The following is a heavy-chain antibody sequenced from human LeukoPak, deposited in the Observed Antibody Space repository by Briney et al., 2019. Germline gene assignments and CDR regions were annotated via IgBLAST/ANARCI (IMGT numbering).Heavy chain of an antibody. CDR1: GYTFTGYY. CDR3: ARTTYCSSTSCRKGFDY. Sequence: GASVKVSCKASGYTFTGYYMLWVRQAPGQGLKWMGWINPNSGGTNYAQKFQGRVTMTRDTSISTAYMELSRLRSDDTAVYYCARTTYCSSTSCRKGFDYWGQGTLVTVSS. V-gene: IGHV1-2*02. CDR2: INPNSGGT. D-gene: IGHD2-2*01. J-gene: IGHJ4*02.